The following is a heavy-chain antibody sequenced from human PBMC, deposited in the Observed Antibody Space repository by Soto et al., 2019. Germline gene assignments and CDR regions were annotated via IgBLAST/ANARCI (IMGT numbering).Heavy chain of an antibody. J-gene: IGHJ5*02. V-gene: IGHV3-23*01. Sequence: PGGSLRLSCAASGFSFSDYTMNWVRQAPGKGLEWVSAISSSSSDYTFYADSVKGRFTISRDNSKNTLYLQMNSLRAEDTAVYYCAKDWEELELPGWFDPWGQGTLVTVSS. D-gene: IGHD1-7*01. CDR1: GFSFSDYT. CDR2: ISSSSSDYT. CDR3: AKDWEELELPGWFDP.